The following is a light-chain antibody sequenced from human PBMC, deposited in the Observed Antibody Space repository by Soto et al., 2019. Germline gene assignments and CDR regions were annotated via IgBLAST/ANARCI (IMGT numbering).Light chain of an antibody. CDR1: ISNIGTNY. J-gene: IGLJ1*01. CDR3: AAWDDTVRSYV. CDR2: RDN. V-gene: IGLV1-47*01. Sequence: QSVLTQPPSLSGTPGQRVTISCSGGISNIGTNYVHWFQQLPGKAPKVLSNRDNQRPSGVPDRFSGSKSGTSASLAISGLRSEDENASYCAAWDDTVRSYVFGTGTKRTVL.